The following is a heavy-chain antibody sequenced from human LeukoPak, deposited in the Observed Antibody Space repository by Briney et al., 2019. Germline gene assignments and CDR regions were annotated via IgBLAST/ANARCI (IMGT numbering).Heavy chain of an antibody. J-gene: IGHJ5*02. CDR1: GFTFSSYS. Sequence: PGGSLRLSCAASGFTFSSYSMNWVRQAPGKGLEWVSYISSSSSTIYYAGSVKGRFTISRDNAKNSLYLQMNSLRAEDTAVYYCAREGRIPFDPWGQGTLVTVSS. V-gene: IGHV3-48*01. CDR2: ISSSSSTI. CDR3: AREGRIPFDP. D-gene: IGHD3-10*01.